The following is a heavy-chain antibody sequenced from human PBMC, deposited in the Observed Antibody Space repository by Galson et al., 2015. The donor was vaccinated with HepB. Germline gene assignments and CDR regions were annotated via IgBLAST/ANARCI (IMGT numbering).Heavy chain of an antibody. CDR1: GYSFTSYW. CDR2: IYPGDSDT. V-gene: IGHV5-51*01. Sequence: QSGAEVKKPGESLKISCKGSGYSFTSYWIGWVRQMPGKGLEWMGIIYPGDSDTRYSPSFQGQVTISADKSISTAYLQWSSLKASDTAMYYCVGLTMVRGVMPQFDYWGQGTLVTVSS. CDR3: VGLTMVRGVMPQFDY. J-gene: IGHJ4*02. D-gene: IGHD3-10*01.